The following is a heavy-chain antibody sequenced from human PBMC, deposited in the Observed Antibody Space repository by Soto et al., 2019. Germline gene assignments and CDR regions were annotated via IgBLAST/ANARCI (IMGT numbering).Heavy chain of an antibody. CDR3: ARGFGGYCSGGSCYPGDWFDP. CDR1: GGSFSGYY. J-gene: IGHJ5*02. V-gene: IGHV4-34*01. Sequence: SETLSLTCAVYGGSFSGYYWSWIRQPPGKGLEWIGEINHSGSTNYNPSLKSRVTISVDTSKNQFSLKLSSVTAADTAVYYCARGFGGYCSGGSCYPGDWFDPWGQGTLVTVSS. CDR2: INHSGST. D-gene: IGHD2-15*01.